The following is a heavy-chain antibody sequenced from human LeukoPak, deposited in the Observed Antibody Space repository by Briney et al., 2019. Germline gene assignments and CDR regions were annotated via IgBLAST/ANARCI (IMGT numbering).Heavy chain of an antibody. CDR3: ATRTWRVRDPRDY. D-gene: IGHD3-10*01. CDR1: GGSFSGYY. CDR2: INHSGST. Sequence: SETLSLTCAVYGGSFSGYYWSWIRQPPGKGLEWIGEINHSGSTNYNPSLKSRVTISVDTSKNQFSLKLSSVTAADTAVYYCATRTWRVRDPRDYWGQGTLVTVSS. J-gene: IGHJ4*02. V-gene: IGHV4-34*01.